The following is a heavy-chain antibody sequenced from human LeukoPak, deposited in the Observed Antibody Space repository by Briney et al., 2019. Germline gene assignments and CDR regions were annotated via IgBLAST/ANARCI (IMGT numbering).Heavy chain of an antibody. Sequence: GGSLRLSCAASGFTFSSYSMNWVRQAPGKGLEWVSSISSSSYIHYADSVKGRFTISRDNAKNSLYLQMNRLRAEDTAVYYCARDRGYIVVVPAAVDYWGQGTLVTVSS. V-gene: IGHV3-21*01. J-gene: IGHJ4*02. CDR2: ISSSSYI. CDR3: ARDRGYIVVVPAAVDY. CDR1: GFTFSSYS. D-gene: IGHD2-2*01.